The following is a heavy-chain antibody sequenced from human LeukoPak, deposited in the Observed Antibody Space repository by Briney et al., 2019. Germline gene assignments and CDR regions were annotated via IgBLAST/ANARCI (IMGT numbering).Heavy chain of an antibody. D-gene: IGHD2/OR15-2a*01. J-gene: IGHJ6*02. V-gene: IGHV3-66*01. Sequence: GRSLRLSCAASGFTVSSKYMSWVRQAPGKGLEWVSVIYSGGTTYYADSVKGRFTISRDNSKNTLYLQMNSLRAEDTAVYYCATRISHGMDVWGQGTTVTVSS. CDR2: IYSGGTT. CDR1: GFTVSSKY. CDR3: ATRISHGMDV.